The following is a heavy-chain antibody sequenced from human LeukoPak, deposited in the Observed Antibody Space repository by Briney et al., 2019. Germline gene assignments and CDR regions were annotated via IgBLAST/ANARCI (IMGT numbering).Heavy chain of an antibody. CDR2: LFAGGTT. D-gene: IGHD3-10*01. V-gene: IGHV3-53*01. CDR3: ARGFPPAH. CDR1: GVIVSGNF. J-gene: IGHJ4*02. Sequence: GGSLRLSCAASGVIVSGNFMNWGRQAPGKGLEWVSILFAGGTTSYTDSVKGRFTISRDSSKNTLYLQMKSLRAEDTAVYYCARGFPPAHWGQGTLVTVSS.